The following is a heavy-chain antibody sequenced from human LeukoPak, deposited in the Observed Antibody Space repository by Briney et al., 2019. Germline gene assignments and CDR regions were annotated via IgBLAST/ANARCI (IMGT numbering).Heavy chain of an antibody. CDR3: ARILDSAWGELGY. J-gene: IGHJ4*02. Sequence: GGSLRLSCAASGFTFNAYGMHWVRQAPGKGLEWVTFIRYNGNDQFYADSVRGRFTISRDNSKNTLYLQMNSLRAEDTAVYYCARILDSAWGELGYWGQGTLVTVSS. V-gene: IGHV3-30*02. CDR2: IRYNGNDQ. D-gene: IGHD6-19*01. CDR1: GFTFNAYG.